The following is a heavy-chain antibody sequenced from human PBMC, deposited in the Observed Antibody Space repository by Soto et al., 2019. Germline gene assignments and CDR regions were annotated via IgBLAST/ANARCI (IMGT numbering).Heavy chain of an antibody. CDR1: GYTFTSYY. CDR2: INPSGGST. CDR3: ARGYGDSYYYYYGMDV. Sequence: ASVKVSCKVSGYTFTSYYMHWVRQAPGQGLEWMGIINPSGGSTSYAQKFQGRVTMTRDTSTSTVYMELSSLRSEDTAVYYCARGYGDSYYYYYGMDVWGQGTTVTVSS. V-gene: IGHV1-46*03. J-gene: IGHJ6*02. D-gene: IGHD4-17*01.